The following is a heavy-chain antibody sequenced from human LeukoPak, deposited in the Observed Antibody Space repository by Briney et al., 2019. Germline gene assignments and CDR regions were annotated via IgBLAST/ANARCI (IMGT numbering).Heavy chain of an antibody. Sequence: GASVKVSCKASGYTFTGYYMHWVRQAPGQGLEWMGRINPNSGGTNYAQKFQVRVTMTRDTSISTAYMELSRLRSDDKAVYYCARDHPDIVVVPAAMGFWGQGTLVTVSS. D-gene: IGHD2-2*01. J-gene: IGHJ4*02. CDR1: GYTFTGYY. CDR2: INPNSGGT. V-gene: IGHV1-2*06. CDR3: ARDHPDIVVVPAAMGF.